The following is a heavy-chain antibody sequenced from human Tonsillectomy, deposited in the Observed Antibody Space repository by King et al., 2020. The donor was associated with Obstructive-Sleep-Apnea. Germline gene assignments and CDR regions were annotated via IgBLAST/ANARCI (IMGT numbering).Heavy chain of an antibody. CDR3: TKEGDYGSGSFYRPYDY. Sequence: VQLVESGGGLIQPGGSLRLSCAAYGYTFSRNAMSCFRQAPGKGLESVSAIIDSGGSAYDADSVKGRFTISRDNSKNTLYLRMNSLRAEDTAIYYSTKEGDYGSGSFYRPYDYWGQGTLVIVSS. J-gene: IGHJ4*02. CDR1: GYTFSRNA. V-gene: IGHV3-23*04. D-gene: IGHD3-10*01. CDR2: IIDSGGSA.